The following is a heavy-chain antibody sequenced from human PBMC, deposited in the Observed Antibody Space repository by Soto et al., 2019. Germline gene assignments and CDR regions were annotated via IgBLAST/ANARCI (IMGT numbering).Heavy chain of an antibody. CDR1: GFTFSSYA. J-gene: IGHJ4*02. Sequence: QVQLVESGGGVVQPGRSLRLSCAASGFTFSSYAMHWVRQAPGKGLEWVAVISYDGSNKYYADSVKGRFTISRDNSKNTLYLQMNSLRAEDTAVYYCARSMVIFDYWGQGTLVTVSS. CDR2: ISYDGSNK. D-gene: IGHD3-10*01. V-gene: IGHV3-30-3*01. CDR3: ARSMVIFDY.